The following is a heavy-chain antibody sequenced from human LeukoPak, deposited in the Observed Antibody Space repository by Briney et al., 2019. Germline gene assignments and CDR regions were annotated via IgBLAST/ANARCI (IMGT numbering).Heavy chain of an antibody. Sequence: GESLKISCKGSGYSFTSYWIGWVRQMPGRGLEWIGIIYPRDSYTRYSPSFQGQVTISADKSINTAYLQWSSLKASDTAMYYCARQPNPDFDYWGQGTLVTVSS. CDR1: GYSFTSYW. CDR3: ARQPNPDFDY. CDR2: IYPRDSYT. V-gene: IGHV5-51*01. J-gene: IGHJ4*02.